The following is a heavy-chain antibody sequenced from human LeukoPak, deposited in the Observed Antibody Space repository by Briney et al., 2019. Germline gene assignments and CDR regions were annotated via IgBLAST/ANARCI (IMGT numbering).Heavy chain of an antibody. CDR3: ARAANWHDDDWFDP. D-gene: IGHD1-1*01. Sequence: ASVKVSCKASGYTFTGYYMHWVRQAPGQGLEWMGWINPNSGGTNYAQKFQGRVTMTRNTSISTAYVELSSLRSEDTAVYYCARAANWHDDDWFDPWGQGTLVTVSS. J-gene: IGHJ5*02. V-gene: IGHV1-2*02. CDR1: GYTFTGYY. CDR2: INPNSGGT.